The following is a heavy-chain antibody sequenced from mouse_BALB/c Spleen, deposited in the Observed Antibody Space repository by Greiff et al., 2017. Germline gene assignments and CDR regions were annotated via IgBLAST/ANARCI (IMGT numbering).Heavy chain of an antibody. CDR3: ARLEVGDAMDY. V-gene: IGHV5-17*02. Sequence: EVKLVESGGGLVQPGGSRKLSCAASGFTFSSFGMHWVRQAPEKGLEWVAYISSGSSTIYYADTVKGRFTISRDNPKNTLFLQMTSLRSEDTAMYYCARLEVGDAMDYWGQGTSVTVSS. D-gene: IGHD1-1*02. CDR2: ISSGSSTI. CDR1: GFTFSSFG. J-gene: IGHJ4*01.